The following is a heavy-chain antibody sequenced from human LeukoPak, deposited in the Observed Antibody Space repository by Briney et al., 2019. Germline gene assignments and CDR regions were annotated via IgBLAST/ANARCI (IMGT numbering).Heavy chain of an antibody. V-gene: IGHV3-11*04. CDR1: GFTFSDYY. CDR3: ARRDFYYDSSYYMDV. J-gene: IGHJ6*03. CDR2: ISSSGSTI. D-gene: IGHD3-22*01. Sequence: GGSLRLSCAASGFTFSDYYMSWIRQAPGKGLEGVSYISSSGSTIYYADSVKGRFTISRDNAKNSLYLQMNSLRAEDTAVYYCARRDFYYDSSYYMDVWGKGTTVTVSS.